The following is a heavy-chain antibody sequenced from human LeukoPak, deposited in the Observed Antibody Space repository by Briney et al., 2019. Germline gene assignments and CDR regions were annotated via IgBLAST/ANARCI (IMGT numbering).Heavy chain of an antibody. CDR1: GGSISSYY. CDR3: ARDLTGDTGFDP. Sequence: SETLSLTCTVSGGSISSYYWSWIRQPPGKGLEWIGYIYYRGSTNYNPSLKSRVTISVDTSKNQFSLKLSSVTAADTAVYYCARDLTGDTGFDPWGQGTLVTVSS. V-gene: IGHV4-59*01. CDR2: IYYRGST. J-gene: IGHJ5*02. D-gene: IGHD7-27*01.